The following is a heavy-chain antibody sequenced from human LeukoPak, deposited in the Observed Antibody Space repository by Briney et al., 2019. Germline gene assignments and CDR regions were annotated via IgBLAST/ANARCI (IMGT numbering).Heavy chain of an antibody. Sequence: PGGSLRLSCAASGFTFSNAWMSWVHQAPGKGLEWVGRIKSKTDGGTTDYAAPVKGRFTISRDDSKNTLYLQMNSLKTEDTAVYYCTRRKVATIVVDYWGQGTLVTVSS. CDR3: TRRKVATIVVDY. J-gene: IGHJ4*02. CDR2: IKSKTDGGTT. V-gene: IGHV3-15*01. CDR1: GFTFSNAW. D-gene: IGHD5-12*01.